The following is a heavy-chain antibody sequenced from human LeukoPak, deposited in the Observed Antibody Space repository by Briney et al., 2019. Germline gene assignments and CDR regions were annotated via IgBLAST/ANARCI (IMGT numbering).Heavy chain of an antibody. V-gene: IGHV3-30*18. CDR3: AKGSGRTRAFDY. D-gene: IGHD1-14*01. Sequence: PGGSLRLSCAASGFTFSSYGMHWVRQAPGKGLERVAVISYDGSNKYYADSVKGRFTISRDNSKNTLYLQMNSLRAEDTAVYYCAKGSGRTRAFDYWGQGTLVTVSS. J-gene: IGHJ4*02. CDR2: ISYDGSNK. CDR1: GFTFSSYG.